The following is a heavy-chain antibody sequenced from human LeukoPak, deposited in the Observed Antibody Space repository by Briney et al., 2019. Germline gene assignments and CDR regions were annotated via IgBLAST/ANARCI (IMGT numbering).Heavy chain of an antibody. J-gene: IGHJ3*02. CDR1: GGSISSGGYY. CDR3: ARAPGYCSSTSCATHAFDI. D-gene: IGHD2-2*01. CDR2: IYHSGST. V-gene: IGHV4-30-2*01. Sequence: SETLSLTCTVSGGSISSGGYYWSWIRQPPGKGLEWIGYIYHSGSTYYNPSLKSRVTISVDTSKNQFSLKLSSVTAADTAVYYCARAPGYCSSTSCATHAFDIWGQGTMVTASS.